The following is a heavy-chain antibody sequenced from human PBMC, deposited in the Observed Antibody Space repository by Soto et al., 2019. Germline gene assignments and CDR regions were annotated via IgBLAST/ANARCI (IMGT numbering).Heavy chain of an antibody. CDR3: ARGGFGQSDY. CDR1: GYTFTSYA. CDR2: INAGNGNT. Sequence: QVPLVQSGAEVKKPGASVKVSCKASGYTFTSYAMHWVRQAPGQRLEWMGWINAGNGNTKYSQKFQGRVTITRDTSASTAYMELSRLRSADTAVYSGARGGFGQSDYWGQGTLVTVSS. D-gene: IGHD3-10*01. J-gene: IGHJ4*02. V-gene: IGHV1-3*01.